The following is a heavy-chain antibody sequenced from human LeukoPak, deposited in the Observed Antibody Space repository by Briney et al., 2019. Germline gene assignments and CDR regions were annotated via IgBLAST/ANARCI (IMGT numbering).Heavy chain of an antibody. CDR3: ARVYPSSSGVYYYYYYMDV. J-gene: IGHJ6*03. Sequence: ASVKVSCKASGYTFSSHYIHWVRQAPGQGLEWMGIINPSGGRTNYAQNFQGRVTMTRDMSTSTVYMELSSLRSEDTAMYYCARVYPSSSGVYYYYYYMDVWGKGTTVTVSS. CDR2: INPSGGRT. D-gene: IGHD6-6*01. V-gene: IGHV1-46*01. CDR1: GYTFSSHY.